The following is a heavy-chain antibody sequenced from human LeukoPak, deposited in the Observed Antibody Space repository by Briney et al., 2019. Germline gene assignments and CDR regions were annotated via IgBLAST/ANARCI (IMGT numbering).Heavy chain of an antibody. D-gene: IGHD3-22*01. J-gene: IGHJ4*02. Sequence: GGSLRLSCAASGFTFSSYWMSWVRQAPGKGLEWVANIKQDGSEKYYVDSVKGRFTISRDNAKNSLYLQMNSLRAEDTAVYYCARDAYYYDSSGYPFFEDWGQGTLVTVSS. CDR1: GFTFSSYW. CDR2: IKQDGSEK. CDR3: ARDAYYYDSSGYPFFED. V-gene: IGHV3-7*01.